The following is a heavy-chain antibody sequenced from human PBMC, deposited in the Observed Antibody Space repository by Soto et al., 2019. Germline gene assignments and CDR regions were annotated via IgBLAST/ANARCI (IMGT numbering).Heavy chain of an antibody. CDR2: IWYDGSNK. V-gene: IGHV3-33*01. D-gene: IGHD2-2*01. J-gene: IGHJ4*02. Sequence: QVQLVESGGGVVQPGRSLRLSCAASGFTFSSYGMHWVRQAPGKGLEWVAVIWYDGSNKYYADSVKGRFTISRDNSKNTLYLQMNSLRAEDTAVYYCARDQMLCGMFPTCSSSRSFDYWGQGTLVTVSS. CDR1: GFTFSSYG. CDR3: ARDQMLCGMFPTCSSSRSFDY.